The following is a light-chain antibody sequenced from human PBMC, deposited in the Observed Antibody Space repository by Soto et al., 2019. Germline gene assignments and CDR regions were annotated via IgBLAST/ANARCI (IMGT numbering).Light chain of an antibody. CDR3: FSFTTTRTHV. V-gene: IGLV2-14*01. CDR1: SSDIGAYDY. J-gene: IGLJ1*01. CDR2: EVN. Sequence: QSALTQPASLSGSPGQSITISCTGTSSDIGAYDYVSWFQKHPCKAPKLMISEVNNRPSGVSNRFSGSKSGNTAYLPISGLQVEDEAEYFCFSFTTTRTHVFGTGTKLTFL.